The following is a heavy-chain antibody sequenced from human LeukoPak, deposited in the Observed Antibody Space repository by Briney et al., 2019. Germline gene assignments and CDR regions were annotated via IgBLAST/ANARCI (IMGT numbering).Heavy chain of an antibody. Sequence: GGSLRLSCAASGFTFSSYWMHWVRQVPGKGLVWVSRINTDGSSTSYADSVKGRLTISRDNAKNTLYLQMNSLRAEDTAVYYCARGGSGSYDNWGQGTLVTVSS. CDR3: ARGGSGSYDN. V-gene: IGHV3-74*01. D-gene: IGHD1-26*01. CDR1: GFTFSSYW. CDR2: INTDGSST. J-gene: IGHJ4*02.